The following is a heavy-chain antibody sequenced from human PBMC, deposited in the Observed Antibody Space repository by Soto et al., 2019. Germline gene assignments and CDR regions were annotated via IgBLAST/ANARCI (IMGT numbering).Heavy chain of an antibody. CDR2: ISSSDINI. V-gene: IGHV3-48*01. J-gene: IGHJ4*02. Sequence: EVQLVESGGGLIQPGGSLRLSCAASGFTFSSYSMNWVSQAPGKGLEWISYISSSDINIYYADSVKGRFTISIDIAKNSLYRQMNSLRAEDTAVYYCARDYGDYVPRNDYWGQGTLVTVSS. CDR3: ARDYGDYVPRNDY. D-gene: IGHD4-17*01. CDR1: GFTFSSYS.